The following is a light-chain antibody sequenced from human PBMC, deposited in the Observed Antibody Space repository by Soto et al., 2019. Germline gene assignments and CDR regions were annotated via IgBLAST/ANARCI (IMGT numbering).Light chain of an antibody. CDR1: GSDVGEYNY. CDR3: SSYTSTSTLYV. Sequence: QSVLTQPASVSGSLGQSITISCTGTGSDVGEYNYVSWYQQHPGKAPKLMIYEVRNRPSGVSNRFSGSKSGNTASLTIAGLQAEDEADYYCSSYTSTSTLYVFGTGTKVTVL. CDR2: EVR. V-gene: IGLV2-14*01. J-gene: IGLJ1*01.